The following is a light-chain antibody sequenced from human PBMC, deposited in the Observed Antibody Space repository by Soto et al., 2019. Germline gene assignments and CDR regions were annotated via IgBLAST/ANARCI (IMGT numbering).Light chain of an antibody. CDR3: QQYENLPT. CDR1: QNINNY. CDR2: DAS. V-gene: IGKV1-33*01. J-gene: IGKJ5*01. Sequence: DIQMTQSPSSLSASVGDRVTITCQASQNINNYLNWYQQKPGRAPQRLIYDASNLEEGVPSRFRGSVYGTDFTFTISRLQPEDIATYYCQQYENLPTFGQGTRLKI.